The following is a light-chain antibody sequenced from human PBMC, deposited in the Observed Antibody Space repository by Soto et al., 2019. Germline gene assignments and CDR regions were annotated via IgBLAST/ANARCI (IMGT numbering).Light chain of an antibody. CDR1: QNVNTY. CDR2: EAS. CDR3: QQLYTLPFT. Sequence: DIQMTQSPSSLSASVGDGVTITCQTSQNVNTYLNWYQQKPGKAPKLLIYEASTLQSGVPSRFSGSGSGTEFTLTISGLLPEDFAAYHCQQLYTLPFTFGQGTRLEIK. V-gene: IGKV1-9*01. J-gene: IGKJ5*01.